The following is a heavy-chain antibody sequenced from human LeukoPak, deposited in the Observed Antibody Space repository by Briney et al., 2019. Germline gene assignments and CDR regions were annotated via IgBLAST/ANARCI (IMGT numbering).Heavy chain of an antibody. V-gene: IGHV4-39*01. J-gene: IGHJ5*02. Sequence: PSETLSLTCTLSGDSIRSSGFCWGWIRQPPGKGLECVGVICDTGNTYYNPSLKSRVTISVDTSKNQFSLRATSVTAADTALYYCARHKSGIDWFDPWGQGTLVTVSS. CDR3: ARHKSGIDWFDP. CDR2: ICDTGNT. CDR1: GDSIRSSGFC. D-gene: IGHD1-14*01.